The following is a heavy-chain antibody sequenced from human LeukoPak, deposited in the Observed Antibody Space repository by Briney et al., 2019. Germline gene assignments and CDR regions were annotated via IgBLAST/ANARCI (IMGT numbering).Heavy chain of an antibody. Sequence: PSETLSLTCTVSGGSVSSGSYYWSWIRQPPGKGLEWIGYIYYSGSTNYNPSLKSRVTISVDTSKNQFSLKLSSVTAADTAVYYCAREVSGSYLLDYWGQGTLVTVSS. CDR3: AREVSGSYLLDY. CDR1: GGSVSSGSYY. J-gene: IGHJ4*02. D-gene: IGHD1-26*01. V-gene: IGHV4-61*01. CDR2: IYYSGST.